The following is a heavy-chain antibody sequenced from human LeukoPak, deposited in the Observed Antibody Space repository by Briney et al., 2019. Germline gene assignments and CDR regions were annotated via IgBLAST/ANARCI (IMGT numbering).Heavy chain of an antibody. CDR2: IRYDGSNK. Sequence: PGGSLRLSCAASGFTFSSYGMHWVRQAPGKGLEWVAFIRYDGSNKYYADSVKGRFTISRDNSKNTLYLQMNSLRAEDTAVYYCATELLWFGELRGDYWGQGTLVTVSS. D-gene: IGHD3-10*01. J-gene: IGHJ4*02. CDR3: ATELLWFGELRGDY. CDR1: GFTFSSYG. V-gene: IGHV3-30*02.